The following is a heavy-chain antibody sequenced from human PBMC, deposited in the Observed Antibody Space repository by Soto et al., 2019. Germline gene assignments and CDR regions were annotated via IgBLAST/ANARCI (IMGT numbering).Heavy chain of an antibody. V-gene: IGHV3-30-3*01. Sequence: QVQLVESGGGVVQPGRSLRLSCAASGFTFSSYAMHWVRQAPGKGLEWVAVISYDGSNKYYADSVKGRFTISRDNSKNTLYLQMNSLRAEDTAVYYCARLQLRAFDIWGQGTMVTVSS. CDR1: GFTFSSYA. CDR2: ISYDGSNK. CDR3: ARLQLRAFDI. J-gene: IGHJ3*02. D-gene: IGHD2-15*01.